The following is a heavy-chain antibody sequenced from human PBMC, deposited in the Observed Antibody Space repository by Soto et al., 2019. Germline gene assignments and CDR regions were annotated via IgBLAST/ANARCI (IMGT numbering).Heavy chain of an antibody. D-gene: IGHD5-12*01. CDR3: AAGGGLPRYY. J-gene: IGHJ4*02. CDR2: IYHSGST. Sequence: SSETLSLTCAVSGCSISSGFYSWSWIRQPPGKGLEWIGYIYHSGSTYYNPSLKSRVTISVDRSKNQFSLKLSSVTAADTAVYYCAAGGGLPRYYWGQGTLVTVSS. CDR1: GCSISSGFYS. V-gene: IGHV4-30-2*01.